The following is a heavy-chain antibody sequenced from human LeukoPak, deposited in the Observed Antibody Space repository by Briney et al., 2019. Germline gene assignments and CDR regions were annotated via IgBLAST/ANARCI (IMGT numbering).Heavy chain of an antibody. Sequence: PGGSLRLSCAASGFTFSTYAMSWVRQAPGKGLEWVSAISGSFIGTYYADSVKGRFTISRDTSKNTLYLQMNSLRAEDTAVYYCAKGGVAYCGGDCTAQFFYYMDVWGKGTTVTVSS. CDR3: AKGGVAYCGGDCTAQFFYYMDV. V-gene: IGHV3-23*01. D-gene: IGHD2-21*02. J-gene: IGHJ6*03. CDR2: ISGSFIGT. CDR1: GFTFSTYA.